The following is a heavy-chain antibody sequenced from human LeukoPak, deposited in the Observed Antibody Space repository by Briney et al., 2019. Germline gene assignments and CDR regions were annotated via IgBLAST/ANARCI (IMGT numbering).Heavy chain of an antibody. CDR2: ISSSSNTI. V-gene: IGHV3-48*01. CDR3: ARDNYGHDY. D-gene: IGHD3-10*01. J-gene: IGHJ4*02. Sequence: RPGGPLRLPCAASGFTYSSYSMHWVRQAPGKGLEWVSYISSSSNTIYYADSVKGRFTISRDNAKNSLYLQMNSLRAEDTAVYYCARDNYGHDYWGQGTLVTVSS. CDR1: GFTYSSYS.